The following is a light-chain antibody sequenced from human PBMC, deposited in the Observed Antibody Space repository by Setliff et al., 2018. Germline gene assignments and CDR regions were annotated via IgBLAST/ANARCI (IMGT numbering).Light chain of an antibody. CDR2: EVT. J-gene: IGLJ1*01. Sequence: QSVLAQPPSVSGFPGQSVTISCTGTSSDVGTYNRVSWYQQPPGTAPKLMIYEVTKRPSGVPARFSGSKSGNTASLTISGLQAEDEADYYCSSYTSSNTHVFGTGTKVTVL. V-gene: IGLV2-18*02. CDR3: SSYTSSNTHV. CDR1: SSDVGTYNR.